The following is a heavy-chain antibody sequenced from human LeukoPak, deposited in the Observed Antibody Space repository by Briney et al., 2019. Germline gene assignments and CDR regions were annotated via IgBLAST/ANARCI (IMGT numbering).Heavy chain of an antibody. CDR3: ARQNTVFDY. V-gene: IGHV5-51*01. D-gene: IGHD4-11*01. CDR2: IYPCDSDI. CDR1: GYSFTSYW. Sequence: GESLKISCKGSGYSFTSYWVGWVRQLPGKGLECMGIIYPCDSDIRYRPSFQCQVTISADKSIRTAYPQWSSLKASDTAMYYCARQNTVFDYWGQGTLVTVSS. J-gene: IGHJ4*02.